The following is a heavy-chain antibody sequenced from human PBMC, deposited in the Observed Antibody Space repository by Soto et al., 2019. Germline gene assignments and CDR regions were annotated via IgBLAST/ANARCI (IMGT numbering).Heavy chain of an antibody. V-gene: IGHV6-1*01. CDR1: GDSVSSNSAA. D-gene: IGHD2-2*01. Sequence: TLSLTCAISGDSVSSNSAAWNWIRQSPSRGLEWLGRTYYRSKWYNDYAVSVKSRITINPDTSKNQFSLQLNSVTPEDTAVYYCARDFPPSYCSSTSCHLNYYYYYGMDVWGQGTTVTVSS. CDR3: ARDFPPSYCSSTSCHLNYYYYYGMDV. CDR2: TYYRSKWYN. J-gene: IGHJ6*02.